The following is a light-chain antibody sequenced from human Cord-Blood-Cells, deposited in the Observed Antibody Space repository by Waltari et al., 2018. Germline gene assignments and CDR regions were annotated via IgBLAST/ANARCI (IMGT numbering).Light chain of an antibody. V-gene: IGKV3D-15*01. CDR3: QQYNNWPRT. Sequence: EIVMTQSPATLSVSPGERATLSCRASQSVSSNLAWYQQKPGQAPRHLIYGASIRATGIPARFSGSGSGTEFTLTISSLQSEDFAVYYCQQYNNWPRTFGQGTKVEIK. CDR2: GAS. J-gene: IGKJ1*01. CDR1: QSVSSN.